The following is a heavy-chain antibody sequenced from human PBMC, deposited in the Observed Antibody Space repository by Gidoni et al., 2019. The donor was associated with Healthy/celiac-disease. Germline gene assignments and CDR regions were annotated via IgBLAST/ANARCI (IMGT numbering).Heavy chain of an antibody. Sequence: EVQLVESGGGLVQPGGSLRLSCAASGFTFSSYAMHWVRQAPGKGLEYVSAISSNGGSTYYANSVKGRFTISRDNSKNTLYLQMGSLRAEDMAVYYCARQGDCGGDCYEPYYYYGMDVWGQGTTVTVSS. V-gene: IGHV3-64*01. CDR1: GFTFSSYA. CDR3: ARQGDCGGDCYEPYYYYGMDV. CDR2: ISSNGGST. D-gene: IGHD2-21*02. J-gene: IGHJ6*02.